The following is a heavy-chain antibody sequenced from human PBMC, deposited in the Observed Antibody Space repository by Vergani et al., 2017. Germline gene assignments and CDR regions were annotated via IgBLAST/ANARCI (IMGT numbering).Heavy chain of an antibody. J-gene: IGHJ4*02. CDR1: GESFSSFY. Sequence: QVQLQQWGAGVVKPSGTLSLTCAVFGESFSSFYWSWIRQPPGKGPEWIGEINNDGHTNYNPSLESRVTVSRDTAKNQFSLNLMSVTAADTSMYYCAVRPRVNRVGGEIVTKRTYDYWSQGSLVTVSS. V-gene: IGHV4-34*02. CDR2: INNDGHT. CDR3: AVRPRVNRVGGEIVTKRTYDY. D-gene: IGHD3-10*01.